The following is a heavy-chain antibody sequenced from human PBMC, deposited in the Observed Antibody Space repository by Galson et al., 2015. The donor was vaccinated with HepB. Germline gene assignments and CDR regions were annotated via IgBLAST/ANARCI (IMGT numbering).Heavy chain of an antibody. D-gene: IGHD2-21*01. J-gene: IGHJ6*03. CDR2: IYNSGSTMYNPSLSGST. CDR1: FDSITAGHYY. Sequence: TLSLTCTVSFDSITAGHYYWSWVRQPAGKGLQWVGRIYNSGSTMYNPSLSGSTMYNPSLTSRVSMSVDTANNRFSLKLKSVTAADTAVYYCARVVRIFYTDYYYMDVWGKGTTVTVSS. V-gene: IGHV4-61*02. CDR3: ARVVRIFYTDYYYMDV.